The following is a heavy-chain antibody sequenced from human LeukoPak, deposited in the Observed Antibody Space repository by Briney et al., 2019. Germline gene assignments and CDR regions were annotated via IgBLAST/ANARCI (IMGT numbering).Heavy chain of an antibody. CDR1: GGTFSSYA. V-gene: IGHV1-69*05. Sequence: SVKVSCKASGGTFSSYAISWVRQAPGQGLEWMGGIIPIFGTANYAQKFQGRVTITTDESTSTAYMELSSLRSEDTAVYYCAIRDYYDSSGYYYNRFDYWGRGTLVTVSS. CDR2: IIPIFGTA. D-gene: IGHD3-22*01. CDR3: AIRDYYDSSGYYYNRFDY. J-gene: IGHJ4*02.